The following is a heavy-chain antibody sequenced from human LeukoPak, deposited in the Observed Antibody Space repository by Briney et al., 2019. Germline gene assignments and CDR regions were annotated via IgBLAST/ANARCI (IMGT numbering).Heavy chain of an antibody. D-gene: IGHD6-13*01. J-gene: IGHJ4*02. CDR3: ARDPPGGAAADAALDY. V-gene: IGHV1-69*01. CDR1: GGTFSSCA. CDR2: IIPIFGTA. Sequence: GSSVKVSCKASGGTFSSCAISWVRQAPGQGLEWMGGIIPIFGTANYAQKLQGRVTITADESTSTAYMELSSLRSEDTAVYYCARDPPGGAAADAALDYWGQGTLVTVSS.